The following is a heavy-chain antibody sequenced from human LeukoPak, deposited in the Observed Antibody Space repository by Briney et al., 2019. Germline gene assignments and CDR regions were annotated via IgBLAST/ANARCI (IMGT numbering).Heavy chain of an antibody. CDR2: INSDGSST. CDR3: ARAEYSYGSTGQDFDY. D-gene: IGHD5-18*01. J-gene: IGHJ4*02. CDR1: GSTFSSYW. V-gene: IGHV3-74*01. Sequence: GGSLRLSCAASGSTFSSYWMHWVRQAPGKGLVWVSRINSDGSSTSYADSVKGRFTISRDNAKNTLYLQMNSLRAEDTAVYYCARAEYSYGSTGQDFDYWGQGTLVTVSS.